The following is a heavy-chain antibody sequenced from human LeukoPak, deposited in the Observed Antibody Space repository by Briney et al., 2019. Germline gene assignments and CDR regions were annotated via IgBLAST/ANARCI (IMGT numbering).Heavy chain of an antibody. CDR3: ARAAYDSSGYYGGAFDY. Sequence: PSETLSLTCTVSGGSISSYYWSWIRQPPGKGLEKIGHIYYSGSTNYIPSLKSRVTISVDTSKNQFSLKLSSVTAADTAVYYCARAAYDSSGYYGGAFDYWGQGNVVTVSS. D-gene: IGHD3-22*01. CDR1: GGSISSYY. J-gene: IGHJ4*02. CDR2: IYYSGST. V-gene: IGHV4-59*01.